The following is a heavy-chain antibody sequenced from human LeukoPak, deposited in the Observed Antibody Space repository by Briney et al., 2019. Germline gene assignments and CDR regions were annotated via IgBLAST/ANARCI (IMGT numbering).Heavy chain of an antibody. D-gene: IGHD5-24*01. CDR3: ARGQYTDGLSY. CDR2: IKPHGSER. J-gene: IGHJ4*02. V-gene: IGHV3-7*03. Sequence: PGGSLRLSCAASGFTFSTYWMTWVRQAPGKGLEWVATIKPHGSERYYVDSVKGRFTISRDNAENSLSLQMNGLRPEDTAVFYCARGQYTDGLSYWGQGTLVTVSS. CDR1: GFTFSTYW.